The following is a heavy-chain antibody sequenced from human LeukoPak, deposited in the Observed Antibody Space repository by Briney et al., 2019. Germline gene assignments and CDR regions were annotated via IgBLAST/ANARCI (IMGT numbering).Heavy chain of an antibody. CDR2: INPNSGGT. CDR1: GNTFIGHY. CDR3: ATGYSYGHDY. V-gene: IGHV1-2*02. D-gene: IGHD5-18*01. J-gene: IGHJ4*02. Sequence: ASVKVSCKASGNTFIGHYMHWARQAPGQGLEWMGWINPNSGGTNYAQKFQGRVTMTRDTSISTAYMELSRLRSDDTAVYYCATGYSYGHDYWGQGTLVTVSS.